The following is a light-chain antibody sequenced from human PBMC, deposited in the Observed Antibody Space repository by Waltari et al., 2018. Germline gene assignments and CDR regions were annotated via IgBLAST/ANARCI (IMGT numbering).Light chain of an antibody. CDR1: QGINKE. Sequence: DIQMTQSPSSLSASVGDRVTVTCRASQGINKELSWYQQKPGTAPTLLICAASSLQTGVSSRFSGSGSGTDFTLTISILQPENVATYYCQQDYTTPWTFGQGTKVEIK. J-gene: IGKJ1*01. CDR3: QQDYTTPWT. CDR2: AAS. V-gene: IGKV1-27*01.